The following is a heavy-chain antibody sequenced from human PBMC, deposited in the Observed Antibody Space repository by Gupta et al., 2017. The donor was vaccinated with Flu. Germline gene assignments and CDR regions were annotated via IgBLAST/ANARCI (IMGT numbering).Heavy chain of an antibody. V-gene: IGHV4-34*01. CDR3: ARGGGDIVVVPAAIFYFDY. CDR2: INHSGST. CDR1: GGSFSGYY. J-gene: IGHJ4*02. D-gene: IGHD2-2*02. Sequence: QVQLQQWGAGLLKPSETLSLTCAVYGGSFSGYYWSWIRQPPGKGLEWIGEINHSGSTNYNPSLKSRVTISVDTSKNQFSLKLSSVTAADTAVYYCARGGGDIVVVPAAIFYFDYWGQGTLVTVSS.